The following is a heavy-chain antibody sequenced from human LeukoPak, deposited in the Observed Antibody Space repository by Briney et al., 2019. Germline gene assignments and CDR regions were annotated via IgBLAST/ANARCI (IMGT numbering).Heavy chain of an antibody. CDR2: INWNGGST. J-gene: IGHJ4*02. Sequence: PGGSLRLSRAASGFTFHDYGMSWVRQAPGKGLEWVSGINWNGGSTGYADPVKGRFTISRDNAKNSLYLQMNSLRAEDTALYYCATSTWSIWSFAYWGQGTLVTVSS. V-gene: IGHV3-20*04. D-gene: IGHD6-13*01. CDR1: GFTFHDYG. CDR3: ATSTWSIWSFAY.